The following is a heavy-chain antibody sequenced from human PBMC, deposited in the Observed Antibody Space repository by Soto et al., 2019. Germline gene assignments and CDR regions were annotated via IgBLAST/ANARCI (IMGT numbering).Heavy chain of an antibody. V-gene: IGHV4-30-4*01. CDR1: GDSISTVDYF. Sequence: QVQLLESGPGLVKPSQTLSLTCSVSGDSISTVDYFWAWIRQPPGQALEYIGYIYKSATTYYNPSFDSRGAISLDTSKSPFSINVPSVTAADTAVYFCARGRYCLTGRCFPNWFDSWGQGTLVTVSS. CDR2: IYKSATT. D-gene: IGHD2-15*01. J-gene: IGHJ5*01. CDR3: ARGRYCLTGRCFPNWFDS.